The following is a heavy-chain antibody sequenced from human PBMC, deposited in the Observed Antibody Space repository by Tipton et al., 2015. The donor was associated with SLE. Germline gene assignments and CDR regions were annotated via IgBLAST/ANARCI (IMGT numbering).Heavy chain of an antibody. D-gene: IGHD7-27*01. CDR1: GGSISRGVYY. J-gene: IGHJ2*01. V-gene: IGHV4-61*09. CDR2: VYTFGST. CDR3: ASLGMDLYFDL. Sequence: TLSLTCIVSGGSISRGVYYWSWMRQPAGKGLEWIGHVYTFGSTNYNPSLKSRVIISLDTSKNQFSLKLSSVTAADTALYYCASLGMDLYFDLWGRGTLVTVSS.